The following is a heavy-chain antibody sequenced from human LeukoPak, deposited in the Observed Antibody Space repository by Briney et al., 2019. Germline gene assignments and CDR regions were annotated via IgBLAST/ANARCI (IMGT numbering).Heavy chain of an antibody. CDR2: IRFDGSNK. CDR3: AGGKWLFLY. CDR1: GFTFSNYG. D-gene: IGHD3-22*01. J-gene: IGHJ4*02. V-gene: IGHV3-30*02. Sequence: PGGSLRLSCAASGFTFSNYGLHWVRQAPGKGLEWVSFIRFDGSNKYYADSVKGRFTISRDSSKNTLYLQMNSLRAEDTAVYYCAGGKWLFLYWGQGTLVTVSS.